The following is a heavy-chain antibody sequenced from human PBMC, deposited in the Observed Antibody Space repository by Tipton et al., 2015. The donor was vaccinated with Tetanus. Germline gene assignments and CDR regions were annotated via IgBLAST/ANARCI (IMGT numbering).Heavy chain of an antibody. CDR2: ISWNSGSK. CDR1: GFTFDDYA. D-gene: IGHD3-10*01. V-gene: IGHV3-9*01. Sequence: SLRLSCAASGFTFDDYAMHWVRQAPGKGLEWVSGISWNSGSKGFADSVKGRFTISRDNAKNSLYLQMNSLRAEDTALYYCARASGTYYNANLDYWGQGTLVTVSS. CDR3: ARASGTYYNANLDY. J-gene: IGHJ4*02.